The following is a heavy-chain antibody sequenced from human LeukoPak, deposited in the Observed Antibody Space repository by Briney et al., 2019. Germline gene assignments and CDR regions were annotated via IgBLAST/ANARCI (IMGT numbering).Heavy chain of an antibody. V-gene: IGHV1-18*01. D-gene: IGHD3-9*01. J-gene: IGHJ5*02. CDR2: ISAYNGNT. CDR1: GYTFTSYG. CDR3: ARDAYYDILSGYYKA. Sequence: ASVKVSCKASGYTFTSYGISWVRQAPGQGLEWMGWISAYNGNTDYAQKLQGRVTMTTDTSTSTAYMELRSLRSDDTAVYYCARDAYYDILSGYYKAWGQGTLVTVSS.